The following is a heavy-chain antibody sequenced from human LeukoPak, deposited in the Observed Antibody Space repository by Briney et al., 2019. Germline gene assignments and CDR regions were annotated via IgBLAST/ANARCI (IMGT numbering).Heavy chain of an antibody. Sequence: GGSLRLSCAASGFTFSNNWMTWVRQAPGKKLEWVSDIYSDGTTFYADSVKGRFTISRDNSKNTLYLQMNSLRAEDTAVYHCARYDFILISYFDLWGRGALVTVSS. D-gene: IGHD3-3*01. CDR2: IYSDGTT. J-gene: IGHJ2*01. CDR3: ARYDFILISYFDL. V-gene: IGHV3-53*01. CDR1: GFTFSNNW.